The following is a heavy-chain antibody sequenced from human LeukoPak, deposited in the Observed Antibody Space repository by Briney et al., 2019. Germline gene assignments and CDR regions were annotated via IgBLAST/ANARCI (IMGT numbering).Heavy chain of an antibody. Sequence: GGSLRLSCAASRFTFGSSWMHWVRQAPGKGLVWVSRINSDGSTSTYADSVKGRFAISRDNAKNTVYLQMNSLRAEDTAVYYCARAMISGSDYWGQGTLVTVSS. V-gene: IGHV3-74*01. J-gene: IGHJ4*02. D-gene: IGHD3-22*01. CDR1: RFTFGSSW. CDR2: INSDGSTS. CDR3: ARAMISGSDY.